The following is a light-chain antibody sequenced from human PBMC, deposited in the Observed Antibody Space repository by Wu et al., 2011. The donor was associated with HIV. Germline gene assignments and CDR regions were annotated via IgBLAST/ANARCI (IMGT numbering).Light chain of an antibody. CDR3: QRYGSSSYT. CDR1: QTVGNSY. V-gene: IGKV3-20*01. CDR2: DTS. Sequence: EIVLTQSPDTLSLSPGERATLSCRASQTVGNSYSAWYQQKPGQAPRLLIFDTSNRAIGIPDRFSGSGSGTDFTLTISSLEPEDFAVYYCQRYGSSSYTFGQGTKLE. J-gene: IGKJ2*01.